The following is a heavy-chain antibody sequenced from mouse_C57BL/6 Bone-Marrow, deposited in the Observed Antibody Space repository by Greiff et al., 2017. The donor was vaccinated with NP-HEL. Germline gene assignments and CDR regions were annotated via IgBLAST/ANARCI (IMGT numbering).Heavy chain of an antibody. J-gene: IGHJ4*01. CDR1: GFNIKDDY. CDR2: IDPENGDT. V-gene: IGHV14-4*01. Sequence: EVQLQQSGAELVRPGASVKLSCTASGFNIKDDYMHWVKQRPEQGLEWIGWIDPENGDTEYASKFQGKATITADTSSNTAYLQLSSLTSEDTAVYYCTSITTVVHAMDYWGQGTSVTVSS. D-gene: IGHD1-1*01. CDR3: TSITTVVHAMDY.